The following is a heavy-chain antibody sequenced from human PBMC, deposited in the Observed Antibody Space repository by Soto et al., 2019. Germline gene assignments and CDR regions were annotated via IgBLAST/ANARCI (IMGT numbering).Heavy chain of an antibody. CDR1: GFNFNIHA. CDR2: MSPGGNSQ. Sequence: PGGSLRLSCAAPGFNFNIHALHWIRQAPGEGLEWVAVMSPGGNSQYYADSVKGRFTISRDTSKSTLYLQMTSLRLEDTAVYYFASGAAFYYDTSRYWGQGTLVTVSS. D-gene: IGHD3-22*01. V-gene: IGHV3-30-3*01. CDR3: ASGAAFYYDTSRY. J-gene: IGHJ4*02.